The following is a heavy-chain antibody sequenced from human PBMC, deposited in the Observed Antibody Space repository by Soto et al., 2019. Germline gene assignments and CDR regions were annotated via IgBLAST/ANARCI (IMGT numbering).Heavy chain of an antibody. Sequence: LRLSCAASGFTLRTNGMSWVRQAPGKGLECASSIVYNGDTSYADSVKGRFTISRDISENTLYLEMNRLRAEDTAVYYCTGHGGNSYLGQGALVTVSS. V-gene: IGHV3-23*01. D-gene: IGHD1-26*01. CDR2: IVYNGDT. J-gene: IGHJ4*02. CDR3: TGHGGNSY. CDR1: GFTLRTNG.